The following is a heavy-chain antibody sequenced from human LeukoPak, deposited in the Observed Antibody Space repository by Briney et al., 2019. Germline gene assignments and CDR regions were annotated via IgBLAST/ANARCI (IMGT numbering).Heavy chain of an antibody. D-gene: IGHD7-27*01. J-gene: IGHJ4*02. CDR3: ARRLGIMRDPFDY. CDR1: GYSISSGYY. Sequence: KPSETLSLTCAVSGYSISSGYYWGWIRQPPGKGLEWIGSIYHSGSTYYNPSLKSRVNISVDTSKNQFSLKLSSVTAADTAVYYCARRLGIMRDPFDYWGQGTLVTVSS. CDR2: IYHSGST. V-gene: IGHV4-38-2*01.